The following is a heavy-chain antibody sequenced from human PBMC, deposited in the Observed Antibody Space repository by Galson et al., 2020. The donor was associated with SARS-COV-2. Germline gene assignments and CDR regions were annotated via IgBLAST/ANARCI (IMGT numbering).Heavy chain of an antibody. CDR3: AREVPWFGGGGMDV. V-gene: IGHV4-34*01. D-gene: IGHD3-10*01. J-gene: IGHJ6*02. CDR2: INHSGST. CDR1: GGSFSGYY. Sequence: SQTLSLTCAVYGGSFSGYYWSRIRQPPGKGLEWIGEINHSGSTNYNPSLKSRVTISVDTSKNQFSLKLSSVTAADTAVYYCAREVPWFGGGGMDVWGQGTTVTVSS.